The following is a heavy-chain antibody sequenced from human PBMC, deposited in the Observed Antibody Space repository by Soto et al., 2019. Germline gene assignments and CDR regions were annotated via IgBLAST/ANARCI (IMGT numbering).Heavy chain of an antibody. Sequence: EVQLVDSGGGLVQPGESLRLSCAGSGFTFSAYAMSWVRQAPGKGLEWVSSISASAMTTYNTDSVRCRFTSSRDNSRDTVYVQMNSLRAEDSAVYFCAKPPWFNNLVPAYFDYCGGGSRVTVST. J-gene: IGHJ4*02. CDR2: ISASAMTT. D-gene: IGHD2-15*01. V-gene: IGHV3-23*04. CDR3: AKPPWFNNLVPAYFDY. CDR1: GFTFSAYA.